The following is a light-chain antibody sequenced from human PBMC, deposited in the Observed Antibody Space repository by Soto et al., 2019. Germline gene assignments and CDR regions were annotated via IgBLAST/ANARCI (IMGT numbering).Light chain of an antibody. CDR1: QAILTY. CDR2: DAS. V-gene: IGKV1-39*01. J-gene: IGKJ4*01. Sequence: QSPSYQKTDVGDRVTITCRASQAILTYLNWLQQKAGKAPEVLIYDASGLRSGVPSRFTGSGSATDFTLTITSLLRKEAGTYFFQQTFRPSVTFGGGTK. CDR3: QQTFRPSVT.